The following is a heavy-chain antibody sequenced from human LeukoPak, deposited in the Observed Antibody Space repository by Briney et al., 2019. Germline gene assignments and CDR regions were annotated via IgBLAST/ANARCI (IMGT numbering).Heavy chain of an antibody. V-gene: IGHV3-23*01. CDR2: ISDSGGST. Sequence: PGGSLRLSCAASGFSFSSYAMSWVRQAPGKGPEWVSDISDSGGSTHYADSVKGRFTISRDNSKKMVHLQVNSLRAEDTAIYYCAKGKINHEGAFDAWGQESMVTVSS. J-gene: IGHJ3*01. CDR1: GFSFSSYA. CDR3: AKGKINHEGAFDA.